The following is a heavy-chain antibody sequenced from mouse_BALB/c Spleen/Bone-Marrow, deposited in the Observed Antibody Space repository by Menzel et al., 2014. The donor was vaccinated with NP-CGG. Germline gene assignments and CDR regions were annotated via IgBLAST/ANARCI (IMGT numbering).Heavy chain of an antibody. CDR2: INPSTGYT. D-gene: IGHD2-14*01. CDR1: GYTFTSYW. J-gene: IGHJ2*01. CDR3: ARGDKGYRYDGPFDY. V-gene: IGHV1-7*01. Sequence: QVQLKESGAELAKPGASVKMSCKASGYTFTSYWMHWVRQRPGQGLEWIGYINPSTGYTEYNQKFKDKATLTADKSSSTAYMQLSSLTSEDSAVYYCARGDKGYRYDGPFDYWGQGTTLTVSS.